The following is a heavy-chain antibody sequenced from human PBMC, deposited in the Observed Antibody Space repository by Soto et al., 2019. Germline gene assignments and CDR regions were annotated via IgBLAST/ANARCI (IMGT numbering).Heavy chain of an antibody. J-gene: IGHJ4*02. CDR3: ARTLPNRQLFDS. V-gene: IGHV4-59*01. Sequence: SETLSLTCTVSGGSISSYSCNWIRQPPGKGLEWIGYIYHSGSTYYNPSLKSRLTISIDTSKNQFSLRLASVTAADTAVYYCARTLPNRQLFDSWSQGTLVTVSS. D-gene: IGHD1-1*01. CDR1: GGSISSYS. CDR2: IYHSGST.